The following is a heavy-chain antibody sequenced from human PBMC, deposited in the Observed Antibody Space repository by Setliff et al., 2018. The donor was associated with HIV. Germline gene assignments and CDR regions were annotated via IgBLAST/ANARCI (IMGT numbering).Heavy chain of an antibody. CDR1: GYTFTSYG. D-gene: IGHD3-10*01. J-gene: IGHJ6*02. V-gene: IGHV1-18*01. Sequence: ASVKVSCKASGYTFTSYGISWVRQAPGQGLEWMGGISAYNGNTNYAQKLQGRVTMTTDTSTSTAYMELRSLRSDDTAVYYCARNYYGSGSYYSHGMDVWGQGTTVTVSS. CDR2: ISAYNGNT. CDR3: ARNYYGSGSYYSHGMDV.